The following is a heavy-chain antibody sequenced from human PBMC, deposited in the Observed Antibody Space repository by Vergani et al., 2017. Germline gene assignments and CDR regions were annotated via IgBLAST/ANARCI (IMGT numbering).Heavy chain of an antibody. D-gene: IGHD2-15*01. J-gene: IGHJ6*03. Sequence: EVQLLQSGGGVIQPGGSVRLSCAASGFTFSACPMTWVRQAPGKGLEWVSAISARYPSTYYADSVKGRFTISRDNSKNMLYLQMNSLRAEDTAVYYCAKETGYGSGGSCSGPLYYYYMDVWGKGTTVTVSS. CDR3: AKETGYGSGGSCSGPLYYYYMDV. CDR1: GFTFSACP. CDR2: ISARYPST. V-gene: IGHV3-23*01.